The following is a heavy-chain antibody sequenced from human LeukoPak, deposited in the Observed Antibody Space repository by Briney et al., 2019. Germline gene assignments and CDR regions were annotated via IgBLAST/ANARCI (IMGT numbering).Heavy chain of an antibody. Sequence: GSLRLSCAASGFTFSDYYMSWIRQAPGKGLEWIGSIFYSGSTYYNPSLKSPVTISADMSRNYFSLRLSSVTAADTAIYYCARHRRYYGSGSYYSDFDSWGQGTLVTVSS. CDR1: GFTFSDYY. J-gene: IGHJ4*02. CDR3: ARHRRYYGSGSYYSDFDS. D-gene: IGHD3-10*01. V-gene: IGHV4-39*01. CDR2: IFYSGST.